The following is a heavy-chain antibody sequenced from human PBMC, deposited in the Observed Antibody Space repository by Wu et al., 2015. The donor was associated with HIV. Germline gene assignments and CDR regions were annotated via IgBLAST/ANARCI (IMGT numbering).Heavy chain of an antibody. CDR3: ARAPLWFGELLSDYGMDV. V-gene: IGHV1-2*02. CDR2: MDPNNGAT. J-gene: IGHJ6*02. Sequence: QVQLVQSGAEVKKPGTSVKVSCKAFGYAFSDYYLHWVRQVPGQGLEWMGWMDPNNGATNYAPKFQGMIIMTRDTSISTAYMELSRLRSDDTAVYYCARAPLWFGELLSDYGMDVWGQGTTVTVSS. CDR1: GYAFSDYY. D-gene: IGHD3-10*01.